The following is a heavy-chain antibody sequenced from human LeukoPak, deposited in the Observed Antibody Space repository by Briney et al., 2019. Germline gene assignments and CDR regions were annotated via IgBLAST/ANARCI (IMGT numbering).Heavy chain of an antibody. CDR2: IYYSGIT. J-gene: IGHJ4*02. V-gene: IGHV4-30-4*01. D-gene: IGHD5-12*01. CDR1: GGSISRSDYY. CDR3: ARSYSGYDYRFDY. Sequence: SQTLSLTCSVSGGSISRSDYYWSWIRQPPGKGLEWIGYIYYSGITYYNPSLKSRVTISVDTSKNQFSLKLSSVTAADTAVYYCARSYSGYDYRFDYWSQGTLVTVSS.